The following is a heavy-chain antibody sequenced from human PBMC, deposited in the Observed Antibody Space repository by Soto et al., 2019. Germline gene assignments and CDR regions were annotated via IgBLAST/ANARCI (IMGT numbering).Heavy chain of an antibody. D-gene: IGHD3-16*01. CDR1: GGTFSSHA. V-gene: IGHV1-69*13. CDR3: ATDVPLNYYDTTFDYSAMGV. CDR2: ICPFCKAT. J-gene: IGHJ6*02. Sequence: ASVKVSCKASGGTFSSHAISWVRQAPGQGREGIGVICPFCKATMHAQKCRVRVTISADDCSNTALMDLSSLRSEDTALYHCATDVPLNYYDTTFDYSAMGVWSQGTTVTV.